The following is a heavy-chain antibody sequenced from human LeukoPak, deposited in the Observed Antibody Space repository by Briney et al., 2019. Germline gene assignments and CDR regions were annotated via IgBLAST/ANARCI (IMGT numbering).Heavy chain of an antibody. Sequence: PSETLSLTCTVSGGSISTTSYFWAWIRQPPGEGLEWIGSIYHSGSTYYNPSLKSRVTISVDTSKNQFSLKLSSVTAADTAVYYCARVLVGATTPFDYWGQGTLVTVSS. CDR2: IYHSGST. V-gene: IGHV4-39*07. CDR1: GGSISTTSYF. D-gene: IGHD1-26*01. CDR3: ARVLVGATTPFDY. J-gene: IGHJ4*02.